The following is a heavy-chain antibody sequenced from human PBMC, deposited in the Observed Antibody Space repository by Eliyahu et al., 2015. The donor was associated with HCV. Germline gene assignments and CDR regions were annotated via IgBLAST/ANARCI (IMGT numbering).Heavy chain of an antibody. J-gene: IGHJ3*02. Sequence: QVQLVQSGAEVKKPGASVKVSCKASGYTFTNYGVSWVRQAPGQGLEWMGWISAYTGSTKYAQKLQGRVTMTIDTSRSTAYMELRSLRSDDTAVYFCAREGVGAYTRTPSAFDICAKGQWSPSLQ. CDR2: ISAYTGST. V-gene: IGHV1-18*04. CDR3: AREGVGAYTRTPSAFDI. CDR1: GYTFTNYG. D-gene: IGHD1-26*01.